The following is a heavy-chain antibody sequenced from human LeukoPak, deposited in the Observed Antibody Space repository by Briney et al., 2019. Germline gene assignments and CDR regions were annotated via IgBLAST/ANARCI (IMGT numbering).Heavy chain of an antibody. Sequence: GASVKVSCKASGYTFTSYYMHWVRQAPGQGLEWMGIINPSGGSTSYAQKFQGRVTMTRDTSTSTVYMELSSLRSEDTAVYYCATAHLRRGYFDYWGQGTLVTVSS. J-gene: IGHJ4*02. CDR2: INPSGGST. CDR1: GYTFTSYY. V-gene: IGHV1-46*01. CDR3: ATAHLRRGYFDY.